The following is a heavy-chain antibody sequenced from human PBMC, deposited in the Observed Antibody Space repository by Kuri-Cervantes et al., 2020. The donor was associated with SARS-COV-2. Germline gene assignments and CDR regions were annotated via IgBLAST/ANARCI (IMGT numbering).Heavy chain of an antibody. V-gene: IGHV1-58*01. CDR2: IVVGSGNT. CDR3: ARELYGDYDVNFDY. D-gene: IGHD4-17*01. Sequence: SVKVSCKASGFTFTSSAVQWVRQARGQRLEWIGWIVVGSGNTNYAQKFQERVTITRDMSTSTAYMELRSLRSDDTAVYYCARELYGDYDVNFDYWGQGTLVTVSS. CDR1: GFTFTSSA. J-gene: IGHJ4*02.